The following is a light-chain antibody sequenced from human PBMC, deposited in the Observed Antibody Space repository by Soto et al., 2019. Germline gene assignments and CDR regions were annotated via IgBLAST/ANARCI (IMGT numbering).Light chain of an antibody. Sequence: QSVLTQPPSASGSPGQSVTISCTGTSSDVGCYNYVSWYQQHPGKAPKLMIYEVSKRPSGVPDRFSGSKSGNTASLTVSGLQAEDEADYYCSSYAGSNVVFGGGTKLTVL. CDR1: SSDVGCYNY. CDR2: EVS. V-gene: IGLV2-8*01. CDR3: SSYAGSNVV. J-gene: IGLJ2*01.